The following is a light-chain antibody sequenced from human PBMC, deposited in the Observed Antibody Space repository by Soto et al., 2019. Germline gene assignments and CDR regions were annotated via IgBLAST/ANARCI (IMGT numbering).Light chain of an antibody. J-gene: IGKJ5*01. CDR2: GAS. CDR3: QQYNNWPPIT. Sequence: TQSPSTLSLSPREGAPPSCQARQSVTKNFLAWYQQKPGQAPRLLIYGASTRATGIPARFSGSGSGTEFTLTISSLQSEDFAVYYCQQYNNWPPITFGQGTRLEIK. V-gene: IGKV3-15*01. CDR1: QSVTKN.